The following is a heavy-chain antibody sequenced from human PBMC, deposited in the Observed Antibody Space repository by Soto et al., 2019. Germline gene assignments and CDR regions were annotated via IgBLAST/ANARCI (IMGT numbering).Heavy chain of an antibody. J-gene: IGHJ4*02. Sequence: SLRLSCAASGFTFSGSAMHWVRQASGKGLEWVGRIRSKANSYATAYAASVKGRFTISRDDSKNTAYLQMNSLKTEDTAVYYCTSHMGYCSGGSCYRTFDYWGQGTLVTVSS. D-gene: IGHD2-15*01. CDR3: TSHMGYCSGGSCYRTFDY. CDR1: GFTFSGSA. CDR2: IRSKANSYAT. V-gene: IGHV3-73*01.